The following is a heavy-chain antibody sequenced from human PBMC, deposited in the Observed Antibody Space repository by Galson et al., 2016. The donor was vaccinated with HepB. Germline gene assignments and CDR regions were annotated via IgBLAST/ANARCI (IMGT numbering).Heavy chain of an antibody. CDR2: TYYRSKWHN. CDR3: ARVPLLFVDAVCYDAFDI. Sequence: CAISGDSVSSDSATWNWIRQSPSRGLEWLGRTYYRSKWHNDYALSVKSRISINADTSKNQISLQLNSVSPEDTAVYYCARVPLLFVDAVCYDAFDIWGQGTLVTFSS. J-gene: IGHJ3*02. CDR1: GDSVSSDSAT. D-gene: IGHD3-16*01. V-gene: IGHV6-1*01.